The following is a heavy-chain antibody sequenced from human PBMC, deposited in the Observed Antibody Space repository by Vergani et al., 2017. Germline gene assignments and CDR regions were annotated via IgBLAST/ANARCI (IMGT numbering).Heavy chain of an antibody. Sequence: QVQLQESGPGLVKPSETLSLTCTVSGDSVISTDYHWGWIRQPPGKGLEWIGSMDYSGSTSYNPSLESRISISFATPKNQFSLRLTSVTAADTAVYYCASKRGACSAAYCHSYDFWGPGTLVGVSS. CDR2: MDYSGST. V-gene: IGHV4-39*01. CDR1: GDSVISTDYH. CDR3: ASKRGACSAAYCHSYDF. J-gene: IGHJ4*02. D-gene: IGHD2-15*01.